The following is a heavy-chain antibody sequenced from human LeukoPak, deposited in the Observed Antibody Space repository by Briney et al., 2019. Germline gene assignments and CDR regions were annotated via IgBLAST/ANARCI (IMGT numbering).Heavy chain of an antibody. CDR3: AREDIVVVPAAAYYYYGMDV. Sequence: GGSLRLSCAASGFTFSSYAMSWVRQVPGKGLEWVSSISSSSSYIYYADSVKGRFTISRDNAKNSLYLQMNSLRAEDTAVYYCAREDIVVVPAAAYYYYGMDVWGQGTTVTVSS. D-gene: IGHD2-2*01. CDR2: ISSSSSYI. J-gene: IGHJ6*02. CDR1: GFTFSSYA. V-gene: IGHV3-21*01.